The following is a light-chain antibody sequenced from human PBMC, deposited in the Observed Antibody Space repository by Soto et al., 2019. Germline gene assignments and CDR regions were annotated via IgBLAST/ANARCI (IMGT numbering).Light chain of an antibody. CDR2: DNN. CDR3: QCYDSNLSGSYV. J-gene: IGLJ1*01. V-gene: IGLV1-40*01. CDR1: SSNIGAGYD. Sequence: QSVLTQPPSVSGAPGQRVIISCTGSSSNIGAGYDVHWYQQLPGTAPRLLIYDNNNRPSGVPARFSVSKSDTSASLAITGLQPEDEADYCGQCYDSNLSGSYVFXTGSKRTV.